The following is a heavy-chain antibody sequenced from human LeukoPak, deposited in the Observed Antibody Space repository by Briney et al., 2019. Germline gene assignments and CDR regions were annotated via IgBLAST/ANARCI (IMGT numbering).Heavy chain of an antibody. D-gene: IGHD5-18*01. CDR2: IWFDGSNT. V-gene: IGHV3-33*01. Sequence: GGSLRLSCVAAGFTFDSYAMHWVRQAPGKGLEWVALIWFDGSNTYYTDSVKGRSTISRDNSKNTLFLQMDSLRADDTAVYYCARVSGGYSHDFDYWGQGTLVTVSS. J-gene: IGHJ4*02. CDR3: ARVSGGYSHDFDY. CDR1: GFTFDSYA.